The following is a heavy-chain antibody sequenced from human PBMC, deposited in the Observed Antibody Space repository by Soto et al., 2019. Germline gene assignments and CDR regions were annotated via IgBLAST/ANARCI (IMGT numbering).Heavy chain of an antibody. Sequence: QLQLQESGPGLVKPSETLSLTCTVSGGSISSGSYYWGWIRQPPGKGLEWIGTIYYTGSTYYNPSLKSRVTISVDTSKHQFSLKLSSVTAADTAVYFCTRRLRFLETVDYWGQGTLVTVSS. J-gene: IGHJ4*02. CDR2: IYYTGST. CDR3: TRRLRFLETVDY. V-gene: IGHV4-39*01. D-gene: IGHD3-3*01. CDR1: GGSISSGSYY.